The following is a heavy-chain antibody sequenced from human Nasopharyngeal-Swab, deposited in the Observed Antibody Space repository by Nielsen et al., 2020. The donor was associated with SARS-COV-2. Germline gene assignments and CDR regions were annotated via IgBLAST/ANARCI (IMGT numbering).Heavy chain of an antibody. CDR1: GLTFDDYA. CDR2: ISWNSGSI. D-gene: IGHD4-17*01. V-gene: IGHV3-9*01. CDR3: AKESVYGDYVHGAFDI. J-gene: IGHJ3*02. Sequence: GGSLRLSCAASGLTFDDYAMHWVRQAPGKGLEWVSGISWNSGSIGYADSVKGRFTISRDNAKNSLYLQMNSLRAEDTALYYCAKESVYGDYVHGAFDIWGQGTMVTVSS.